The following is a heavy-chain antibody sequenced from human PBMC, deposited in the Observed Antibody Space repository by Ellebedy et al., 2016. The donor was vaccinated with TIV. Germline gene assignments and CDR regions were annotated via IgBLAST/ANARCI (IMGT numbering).Heavy chain of an antibody. D-gene: IGHD2-15*01. CDR1: GFAFSSYA. V-gene: IGHV3-21*01. CDR3: AREGGCNGATCLTDY. CDR2: ISRSSTYI. J-gene: IGHJ4*02. Sequence: PGGSLRLSCAASGFAFSSYALSWVRQAPGKGLEGVSYISRSSTYIYYADSVKGRFTISRDNAKNSLFLQMNSLRAEDTALYYCAREGGCNGATCLTDYWGQGTLVTVSS.